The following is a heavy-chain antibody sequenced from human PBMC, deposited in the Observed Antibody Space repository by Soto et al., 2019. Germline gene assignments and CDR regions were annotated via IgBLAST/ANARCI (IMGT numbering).Heavy chain of an antibody. D-gene: IGHD3-3*01. Sequence: SETLSLTCTVSGASISSSRSYWGWFRQPPGKGLEWIVSFYYTGRTYSTYYNPCLKSRVTISVATSTRQFSLNLRSVTAADTAVYYCASPRQGNYDFLSGYYDLDYWGEGTLVTV. CDR3: ASPRQGNYDFLSGYYDLDY. J-gene: IGHJ4*02. CDR2: FYYTGRT. CDR1: GASISSSRSY. V-gene: IGHV4-39*01.